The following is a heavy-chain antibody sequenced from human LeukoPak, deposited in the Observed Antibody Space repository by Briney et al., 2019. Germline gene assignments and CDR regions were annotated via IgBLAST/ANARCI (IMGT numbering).Heavy chain of an antibody. Sequence: PSETLSLTCSVSGASINSYYWSWIRQPPGKGLEWVSYISSSGSTIYYADSVKGRFTISRDNAKNSLYLQMNSLGAEDTAVYYCAELGITMIGGVWGKGTTVTISS. J-gene: IGHJ6*04. CDR1: GASINSYY. CDR3: AELGITMIGGV. D-gene: IGHD3-10*02. CDR2: ISSSGSTI. V-gene: IGHV3-11*04.